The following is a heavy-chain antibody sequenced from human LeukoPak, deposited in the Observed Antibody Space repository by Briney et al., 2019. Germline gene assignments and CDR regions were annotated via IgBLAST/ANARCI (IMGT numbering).Heavy chain of an antibody. D-gene: IGHD3-3*01. CDR1: GYTFTNYY. CDR2: IHPNSDGT. V-gene: IGHV1-2*02. CDR3: ARGGGTVFGVIND. Sequence: ASVKVSCKASGYTFTNYYLHWVREAPGQGLEWMGWIHPNSDGTHYAQKFQGRVTMTRGTSINTAYTELSRLKSDETALYYFARGGGTVFGVINDWGQGTQVTVSS. J-gene: IGHJ4*02.